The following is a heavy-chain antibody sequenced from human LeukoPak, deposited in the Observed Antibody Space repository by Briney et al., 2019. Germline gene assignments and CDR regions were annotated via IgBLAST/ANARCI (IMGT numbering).Heavy chain of an antibody. Sequence: GGSLRLSCAASGFTFSNYGMHWVRQAPGKGLEWVAVILNDGINKNYADSVKGRFTISRDNSKNTLYLQMNSLRAEDTALYYCAKDYGYTPYHFDYWGQGALVTVSS. D-gene: IGHD5-18*01. J-gene: IGHJ4*02. CDR3: AKDYGYTPYHFDY. CDR2: ILNDGINK. CDR1: GFTFSNYG. V-gene: IGHV3-30*02.